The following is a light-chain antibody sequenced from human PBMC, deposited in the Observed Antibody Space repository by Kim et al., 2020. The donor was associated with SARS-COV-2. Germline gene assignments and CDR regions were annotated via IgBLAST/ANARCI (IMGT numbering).Light chain of an antibody. CDR2: EVR. J-gene: IGLJ3*02. Sequence: SITISCTATSSDVGRYILVGWYEQRTGKAPKLMIYEVRKRRSGVSNRFSGSTAGKTASPTISGLEGEDEADYYFCSYAGSSVLGVFGGGTQLTVL. CDR1: SSDVGRYIL. V-gene: IGLV2-23*02. CDR3: CSYAGSSVLGV.